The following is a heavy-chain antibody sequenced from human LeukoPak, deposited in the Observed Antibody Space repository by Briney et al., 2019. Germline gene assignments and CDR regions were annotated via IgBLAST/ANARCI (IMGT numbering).Heavy chain of an antibody. Sequence: GGPLRLSCVASGFTFSSYAMSWVRQAPPRGLEWVSSLRGDGETFYADSVKGRFTLSRDDSRNMVYLHLNNLRVEDTAVYYCAKASWVPTADAVLWGQGTVVTVS. CDR2: LRGDGET. V-gene: IGHV3-23*01. J-gene: IGHJ4*02. CDR3: AKASWVPTADAVL. CDR1: GFTFSSYA. D-gene: IGHD3-10*01.